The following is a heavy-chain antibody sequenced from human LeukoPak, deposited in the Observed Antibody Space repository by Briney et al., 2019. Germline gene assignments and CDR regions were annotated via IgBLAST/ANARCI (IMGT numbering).Heavy chain of an antibody. D-gene: IGHD3-22*01. Sequence: SETLSLTCTVSGVSISSGDYYWSWIRQPPGKGLEWVGYMYYSGSAYYNPSLKSLATISVDTSKNQFSLKLSSVTAADTAVYFRARPYYYDSRIDPWGQGTLVTVSS. CDR2: MYYSGSA. J-gene: IGHJ5*02. CDR3: ARPYYYDSRIDP. V-gene: IGHV4-30-4*01. CDR1: GVSISSGDYY.